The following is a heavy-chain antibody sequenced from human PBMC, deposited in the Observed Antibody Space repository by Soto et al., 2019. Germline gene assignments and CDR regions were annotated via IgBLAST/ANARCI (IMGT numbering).Heavy chain of an antibody. J-gene: IGHJ5*02. D-gene: IGHD2-2*01. CDR2: IDYSGST. Sequence: QVQLRESGPGLVKPSQTLSLTCTVSGGSISSGDYYWSWIRQHPGKGLEWIGYIDYSGSTFYNPSLKSRVAISVDTSKNQFSLELNSVTAADTAVYYCARDRCTLTSCYSWFDPWGQGTLVTVSS. CDR1: GGSISSGDYY. CDR3: ARDRCTLTSCYSWFDP. V-gene: IGHV4-31*03.